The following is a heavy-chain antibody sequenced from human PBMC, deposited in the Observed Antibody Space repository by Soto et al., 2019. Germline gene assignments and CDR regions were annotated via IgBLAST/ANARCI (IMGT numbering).Heavy chain of an antibody. J-gene: IGHJ5*02. CDR3: ARGGDSSSFVWFDP. CDR2: IYHSGST. Sequence: LRRPLSLTCAVSGGSISSSNWWSWVRQPPGKGLEWIGEIYHSGSTNYNPSLKSRVTISVDKSKNQFSLKLSSVTAADTAVYYCARGGDSSSFVWFDPWGQGTLVTVSS. V-gene: IGHV4-4*02. CDR1: GGSISSSNW. D-gene: IGHD6-6*01.